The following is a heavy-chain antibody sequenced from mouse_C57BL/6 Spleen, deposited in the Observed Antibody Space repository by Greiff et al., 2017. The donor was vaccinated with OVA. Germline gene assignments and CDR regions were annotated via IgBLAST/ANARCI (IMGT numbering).Heavy chain of an antibody. CDR1: GYTFTSYW. V-gene: IGHV1-52*01. CDR2: IDPSDSDT. D-gene: IGHD1-1*01. Sequence: VQLQQSGAELVRPGSSVKLSCKASGYTFTSYWMHWVKQRPIQGLEWIGNIDPSDSDTHYNQKFKDKATLTVDKSSSTAYMQLSSLTSEDSAVYYCARRHYGSSSYYFDYWGQGTTLTVSS. J-gene: IGHJ2*01. CDR3: ARRHYGSSSYYFDY.